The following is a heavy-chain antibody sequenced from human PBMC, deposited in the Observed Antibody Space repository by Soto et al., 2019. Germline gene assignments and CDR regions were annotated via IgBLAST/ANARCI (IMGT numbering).Heavy chain of an antibody. D-gene: IGHD2-15*01. CDR1: GGTFSSYT. CDR3: ATTRVVVAAPPAAHYWYLDI. Sequence: QVQLVQSGAEVKKPGSSVKVSCNASGGTFSSYTISGVRQAPGQGREWIVRIIPILGIANYAQKFQGRVTITADKCTSTAYMELSSLRSADTAVYYCATTRVVVAAPPAAHYWYLDIWCRGTLVTVSS. V-gene: IGHV1-69*02. J-gene: IGHJ2*01. CDR2: IIPILGIA.